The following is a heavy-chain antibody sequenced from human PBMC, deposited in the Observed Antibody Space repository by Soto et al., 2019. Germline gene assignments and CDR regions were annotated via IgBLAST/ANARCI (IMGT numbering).Heavy chain of an antibody. CDR2: ISGSGRTI. D-gene: IGHD2-2*01. Sequence: QVQLVESGGGLVKPGGSLRLSCAASGFTFSDYYMSWIRQAPGKGLEWVAHISGSGRTIYYVDSVKGRFTISSDNAKNSLYLQMNSLRAEDTAVFYCARDCSSSSCYRYFQHWGQGTRVTVSS. CDR1: GFTFSDYY. V-gene: IGHV3-11*01. CDR3: ARDCSSSSCYRYFQH. J-gene: IGHJ1*01.